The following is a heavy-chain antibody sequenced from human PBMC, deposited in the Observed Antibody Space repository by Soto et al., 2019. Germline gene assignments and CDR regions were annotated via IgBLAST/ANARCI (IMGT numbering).Heavy chain of an antibody. CDR3: AAELGFGKLSVV. D-gene: IGHD3-10*01. CDR2: IIPLFGTT. J-gene: IGHJ6*02. Sequence: QVQVVQSGVEERRPGSSVKVSCKASGDTFKNCVISWVRQAPGQGLEWMGGIIPLFGTTDFAQRFQGRLTITTDESTTTAYMELSRLRSADTATYCCAAELGFGKLSVVWGQGTTVIVSS. V-gene: IGHV1-69*01. CDR1: GDTFKNCV.